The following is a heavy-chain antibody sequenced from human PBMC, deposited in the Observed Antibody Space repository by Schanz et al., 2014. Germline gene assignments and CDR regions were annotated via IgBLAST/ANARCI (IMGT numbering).Heavy chain of an antibody. Sequence: QVQLQESGPGLVKPSETLSLTCTVSGASISFYDWNWIRQSPGKGLEWIGYIYHSGSPIYNPSLQSRVTISKATSKTQFSLKMESVTAADTAMYFCARQGDVYRLDYWGQGTLVTVSS. CDR2: IYHSGSP. J-gene: IGHJ4*02. V-gene: IGHV4-59*08. CDR1: GASISFYD. CDR3: ARQGDVYRLDY. D-gene: IGHD1-26*01.